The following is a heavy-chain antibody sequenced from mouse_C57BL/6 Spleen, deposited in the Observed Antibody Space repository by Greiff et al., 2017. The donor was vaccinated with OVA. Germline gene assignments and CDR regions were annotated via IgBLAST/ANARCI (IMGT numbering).Heavy chain of an antibody. V-gene: IGHV5-15*01. CDR1: GFTFSDYG. D-gene: IGHD1-1*01. CDR2: ISNLAYSI. CDR3: ARDYGSSNWYFDV. J-gene: IGHJ1*03. Sequence: DVMLVESGGGLVQPGGSLKLSCAASGFTFSDYGMAWVRQAPRKGPEWVAFISNLAYSIYYADTVTGRFTISRENAKNTLYLEMSSLRSEDTAMYYCARDYGSSNWYFDVWGTGTTVTVSS.